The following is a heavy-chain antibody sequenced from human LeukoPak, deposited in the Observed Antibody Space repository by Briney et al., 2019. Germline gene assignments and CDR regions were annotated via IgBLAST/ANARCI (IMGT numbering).Heavy chain of an antibody. V-gene: IGHV1-8*01. J-gene: IGHJ4*02. Sequence: ASVKVSCKASGYTFTSYDINWVRQATGQGLEWMGWMSPNSGNTGYAQKFQGRVTMTRNTSISTAYMELSSLRSEDTAVYYCARGLKEQLGDYFDYWGQGTLVTVSS. CDR3: ARGLKEQLGDYFDY. D-gene: IGHD6-6*01. CDR1: GYTFTSYD. CDR2: MSPNSGNT.